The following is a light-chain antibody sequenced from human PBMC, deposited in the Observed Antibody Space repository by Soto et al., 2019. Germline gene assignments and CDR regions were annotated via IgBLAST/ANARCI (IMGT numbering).Light chain of an antibody. CDR1: QSIGNF. Sequence: DIQMTQSPASLSASVGDRVTITCRARQSIGNFLNWYQQRPGEAPNLLIYTASNLQSGVPSRFSGSGSGTDFTITISGLEPEDFATYYGQQSFTTPRTVGPGTKVDIK. V-gene: IGKV1-39*01. CDR3: QQSFTTPRT. CDR2: TAS. J-gene: IGKJ3*01.